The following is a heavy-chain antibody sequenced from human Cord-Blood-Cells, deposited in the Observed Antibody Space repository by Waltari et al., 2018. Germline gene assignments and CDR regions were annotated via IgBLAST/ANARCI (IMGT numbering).Heavy chain of an antibody. D-gene: IGHD6-6*01. J-gene: IGHJ4*02. CDR3: ASGQLVPRTIHDY. Sequence: QVPLVHAGAAVKKPGSSVKFYFKASGRTSRTYQHSCERPAPAPGLEWMGGIIPIFGTANYEQKFQGSVTITADESTSTAYMELSSLRSEDTAVYYCASGQLVPRTIHDYWGQGTLVTVSS. CDR2: IIPIFGTA. CDR1: GRTSRTYQ. V-gene: IGHV1-69*01.